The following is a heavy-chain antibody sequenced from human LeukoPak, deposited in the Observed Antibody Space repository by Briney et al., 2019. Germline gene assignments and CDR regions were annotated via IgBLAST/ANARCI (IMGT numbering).Heavy chain of an antibody. D-gene: IGHD3-22*01. V-gene: IGHV3-11*04. Sequence: GGSLRLSCAASGFTFSDYNMRWIRQAPGKGLEWVSSISRSGSTKYYADSVKGRFTISRDNAKNSLFLQMNSLRAEDTAVYYCAGGSSGYNWGQGTLVTVSS. CDR1: GFTFSDYN. CDR3: AGGSSGYN. J-gene: IGHJ4*02. CDR2: ISRSGSTK.